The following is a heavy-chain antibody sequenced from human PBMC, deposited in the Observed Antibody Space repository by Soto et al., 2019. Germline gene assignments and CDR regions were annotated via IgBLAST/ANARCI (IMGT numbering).Heavy chain of an antibody. CDR3: VRGGAGGIYYGLDV. CDR2: IRYDGNNK. V-gene: IGHV3-33*01. Sequence: LSLSCTASGFSFSTYGMHWVRQPLGKGLEWVAVIRYDGNNKFYADSVKGRFTISRDSPTKTLYLQMNSLRVEDTALYYCVRGGAGGIYYGLDVWGQGTTVTVSS. J-gene: IGHJ6*02. CDR1: GFSFSTYG. D-gene: IGHD6-13*01.